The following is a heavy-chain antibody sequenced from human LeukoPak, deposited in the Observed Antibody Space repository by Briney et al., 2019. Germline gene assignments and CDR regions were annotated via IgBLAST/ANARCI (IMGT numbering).Heavy chain of an antibody. CDR2: IYPDDSNT. CDR3: ARRIYTSVWFDP. CDR1: GYNFTSYW. Sequence: GESLKISCKGSGYNFTSYWIGWVRQMPGKGLEWMGIIYPDDSNTRYSPSFQGQVTFSVDKSINTAYLQWSTLKTSDTAIYYCARRIYTSVWFDPWGQGTLVSVSS. J-gene: IGHJ5*02. V-gene: IGHV5-51*01. D-gene: IGHD2-15*01.